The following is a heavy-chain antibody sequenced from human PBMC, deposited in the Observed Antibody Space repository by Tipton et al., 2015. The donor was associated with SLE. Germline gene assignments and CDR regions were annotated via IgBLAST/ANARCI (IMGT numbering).Heavy chain of an antibody. Sequence: RSLRLSCTASGFTFSTYAMHWVRQAPGKGLEWVALISYDGSNKYYADSVKGRFTISRDNSKNTLYLQMNSLRAEDTAVYYCAKDRGYGGFRLFDFWGQGTLVTVSS. V-gene: IGHV3-30*04. J-gene: IGHJ4*02. CDR3: AKDRGYGGFRLFDF. CDR1: GFTFSTYA. CDR2: ISYDGSNK. D-gene: IGHD3-10*01.